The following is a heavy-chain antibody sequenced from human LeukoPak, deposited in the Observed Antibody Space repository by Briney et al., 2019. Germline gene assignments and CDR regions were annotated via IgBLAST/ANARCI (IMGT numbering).Heavy chain of an antibody. CDR2: IWYDGSNQ. J-gene: IGHJ3*01. Sequence: EGSLRLSCAASGFTFSNYGFHWVRQAPGKGLEWTAAIWYDGSNQYYPDSVKGRFTISRDNSKNTIYLQMNSLRIEDTAMYYCARDLSSSWSPGVWGQGTMVSVSS. D-gene: IGHD6-13*01. CDR1: GFTFSNYG. V-gene: IGHV3-33*08. CDR3: ARDLSSSWSPGV.